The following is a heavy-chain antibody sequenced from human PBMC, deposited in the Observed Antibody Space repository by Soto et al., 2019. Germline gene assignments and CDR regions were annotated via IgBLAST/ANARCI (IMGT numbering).Heavy chain of an antibody. V-gene: IGHV1-3*01. D-gene: IGHD3-16*01. Sequence: ASVKVSCKASGYTFTSYAMHWVRQAPGQRLEWMGWINAGNGNTKYSQKFQGRVTITRDTSASTAYMELSSLRSEDTAVYYCARDDPRGNWLDPWGQGTQVTVSS. CDR2: INAGNGNT. CDR3: ARDDPRGNWLDP. J-gene: IGHJ5*02. CDR1: GYTFTSYA.